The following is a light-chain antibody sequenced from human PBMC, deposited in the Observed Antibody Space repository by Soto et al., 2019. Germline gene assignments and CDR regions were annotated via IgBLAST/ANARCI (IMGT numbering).Light chain of an antibody. Sequence: QSSLAQPASVSGSPGQSITISFTGTSSVVGAYDYVSWYQQHPDKAPKLMIYEVSNRPSGVSNRFSGSKSVNTATLTISGLQAEDEADYYCSSYTSSSTRVFGTGTKVTVL. CDR1: SSVVGAYDY. J-gene: IGLJ1*01. V-gene: IGLV2-14*03. CDR2: EVS. CDR3: SSYTSSSTRV.